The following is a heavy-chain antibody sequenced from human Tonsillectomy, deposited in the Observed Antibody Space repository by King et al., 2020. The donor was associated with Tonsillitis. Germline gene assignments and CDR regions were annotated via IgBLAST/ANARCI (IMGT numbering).Heavy chain of an antibody. CDR1: GFTFGEYA. V-gene: IGHV3-49*03. CDR3: TREGPPYTSTLHFFDY. Sequence: VQLVESGGGLVQPGRSLRLSCTASGFTFGEYAMSWFRQAPGKGLEWVGFIRSEAYGGTTEYAASVKGRFILSRDDLKAIAYVQMNSLKTEDTAVYYCTREGPPYTSTLHFFDYWGQGTPVTVSS. D-gene: IGHD6-13*01. J-gene: IGHJ4*02. CDR2: IRSEAYGGTT.